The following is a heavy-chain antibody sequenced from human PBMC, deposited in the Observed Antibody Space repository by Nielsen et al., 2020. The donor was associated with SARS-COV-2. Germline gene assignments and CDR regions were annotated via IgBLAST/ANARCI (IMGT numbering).Heavy chain of an antibody. CDR1: GGTFSSYA. CDR2: IIPIFGTA. Sequence: SVKVSCKASGGTFSSYAISWVRQAPGQGLEWMGGIIPIFGTANCAQKFQGRVTITADESTSTAYMELSSLRSEDTAVYYCASHYANWFDPWGQGTLVTVSS. D-gene: IGHD3-16*01. V-gene: IGHV1-69*13. J-gene: IGHJ5*02. CDR3: ASHYANWFDP.